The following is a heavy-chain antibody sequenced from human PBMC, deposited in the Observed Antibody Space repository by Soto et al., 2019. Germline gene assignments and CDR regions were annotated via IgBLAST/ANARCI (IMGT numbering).Heavy chain of an antibody. V-gene: IGHV1-46*02. D-gene: IGHD1-7*01. Sequence: QVQLVQSGAEVRKPGASVKVSCKASGYTFNNYFMHWVRQAPAQGLEWMGVITPSSGSTTYAQKFQGSLTMTRDTSTSPVYMELRSLRSEDTAVYFCARDLVPIWNYVGLAPGAQHWFDPWGQGTLVTVSS. CDR2: ITPSSGST. CDR1: GYTFNNYF. CDR3: ARDLVPIWNYVGLAPGAQHWFDP. J-gene: IGHJ5*02.